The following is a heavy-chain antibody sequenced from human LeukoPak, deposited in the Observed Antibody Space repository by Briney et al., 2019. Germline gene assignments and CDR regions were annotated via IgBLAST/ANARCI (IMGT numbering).Heavy chain of an antibody. J-gene: IGHJ4*02. D-gene: IGHD6-19*01. CDR1: GFNFRNAW. V-gene: IGHV3-33*08. CDR3: ARDSSSGWSNGDY. CDR2: IWYDGSNK. Sequence: GGSLRLSCTASGFNFRNAWMCWVRQAPGKGLEWVAVIWYDGSNKYYADSVKGRFTISRDNSKNTLYLQMNSLRAEDTAVYYCARDSSSGWSNGDYWGQGTLVTVSS.